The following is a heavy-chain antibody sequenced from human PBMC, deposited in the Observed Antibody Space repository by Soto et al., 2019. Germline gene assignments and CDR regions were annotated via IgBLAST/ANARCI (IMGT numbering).Heavy chain of an antibody. D-gene: IGHD1-26*01. J-gene: IGHJ4*02. CDR3: ARLIVGATRPAYFDY. CDR2: IYYSGST. V-gene: IGHV4-39*01. Sequence: QLQLQESGPGLVKPSETLSLTCTVSGGSISSSSYYWGWIRQPPGKGLEWIGSIYYSGSTYYNPSLTSRVTISVDTSKNQFSLKLSSVTAADTAVYYCARLIVGATRPAYFDYWGQGTLVTVSS. CDR1: GGSISSSSYY.